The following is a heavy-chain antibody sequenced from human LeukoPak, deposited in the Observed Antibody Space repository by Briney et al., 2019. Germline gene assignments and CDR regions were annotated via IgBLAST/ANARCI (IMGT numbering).Heavy chain of an antibody. D-gene: IGHD4-17*01. J-gene: IGHJ4*02. CDR3: ASPGAVTQTPAGPFDY. CDR2: IDHRGDT. Sequence: SETLSLTCAVYGGSFSRYYWSWIRQSPGKGLEWIAEIDHRGDTNYNPSVKSRVTISVDTSKNQFSLKVRSLSAADTAVYYCASPGAVTQTPAGPFDYWGQGTLVTVSS. V-gene: IGHV4-34*01. CDR1: GGSFSRYY.